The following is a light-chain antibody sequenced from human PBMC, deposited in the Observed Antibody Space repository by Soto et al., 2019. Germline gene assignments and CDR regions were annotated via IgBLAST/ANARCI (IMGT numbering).Light chain of an antibody. J-gene: IGKJ1*01. V-gene: IGKV3-15*01. CDR3: QQYNNWPRT. CDR1: QSVSNN. Sequence: EIVMTQSPATLSVSPGERATLSCRASQSVSNNLVWYQQKPGQAPRLLIYGASTRATGIPARFSGSGSGTEFTLTISSLQSEDFAMYYCQQYNNWPRTFGQGTKVEIK. CDR2: GAS.